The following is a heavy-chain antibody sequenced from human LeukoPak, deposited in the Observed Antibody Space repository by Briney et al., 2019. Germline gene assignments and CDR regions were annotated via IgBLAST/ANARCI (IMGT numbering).Heavy chain of an antibody. J-gene: IGHJ4*02. CDR3: AGLVGRYSSGLYYYYFDY. CDR2: IYYSGTT. V-gene: IGHV4-39*07. D-gene: IGHD3-22*01. Sequence: SETLSLTCTVSGGSISSSSYYWGWIRQPPGKGLEWIGSIYYSGTTHSNPSVKSRVTISIDKSKNQFFLNLSSVTAADTAVYYCAGLVGRYSSGLYYYYFDYWGQGTLVTVSS. CDR1: GGSISSSSYY.